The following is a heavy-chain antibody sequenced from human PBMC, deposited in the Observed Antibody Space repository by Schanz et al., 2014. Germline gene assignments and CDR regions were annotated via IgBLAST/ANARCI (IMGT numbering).Heavy chain of an antibody. Sequence: VQLVESGGGLVKPGGSLRLSCEASEFTFSSYKMNWVRQAPGKGLEWVSSISSSGSYIQYADSVKGRFTISRDNAKNTLYLQMNSLRAEDTAVYYCARDSRPNYDFLTAYYSIDYWGQGTLVTVSS. V-gene: IGHV3-21*01. D-gene: IGHD3-9*01. CDR1: EFTFSSYK. CDR3: ARDSRPNYDFLTAYYSIDY. J-gene: IGHJ4*02. CDR2: ISSSGSYI.